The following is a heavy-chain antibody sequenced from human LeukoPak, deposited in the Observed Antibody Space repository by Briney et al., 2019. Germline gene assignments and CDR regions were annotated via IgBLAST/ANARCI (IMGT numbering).Heavy chain of an antibody. CDR2: IIPILGIA. Sequence: GASVKVSCKASGGTFSSYAISWVRQAPGQGLEWMGRIIPILGIANYAQKFQGRVTITADKSTSTAYMELSSLRSEDTAVYYCARGPVAGLWFGESYRTTDYWGQGTLVTVSS. D-gene: IGHD3-10*01. V-gene: IGHV1-69*04. CDR3: ARGPVAGLWFGESYRTTDY. J-gene: IGHJ4*02. CDR1: GGTFSSYA.